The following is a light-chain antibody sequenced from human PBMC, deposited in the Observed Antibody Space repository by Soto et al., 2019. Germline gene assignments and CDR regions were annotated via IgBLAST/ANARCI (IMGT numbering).Light chain of an antibody. CDR1: RSDVGDYNY. CDR2: EVN. Sequence: QSVLTQPPSASGSPGQSVTISCTGTRSDVGDYNYVSWYQQHPGKASKLMIYEVNKRPSGVPDRFSASKSGNTASLTVSGLQAEDEADYYCSSYAGSDSYVFGTGTKLTVL. CDR3: SSYAGSDSYV. J-gene: IGLJ1*01. V-gene: IGLV2-8*01.